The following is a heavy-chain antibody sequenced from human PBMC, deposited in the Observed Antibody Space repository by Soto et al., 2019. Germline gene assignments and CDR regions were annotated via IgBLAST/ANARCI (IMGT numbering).Heavy chain of an antibody. D-gene: IGHD2-2*01. CDR2: ISGSGGST. J-gene: IGHJ6*02. CDR3: AKDKIEDIVVVPAALYGMDV. Sequence: PGGSLRLSCAASGFTFADYAMNWVRQAPGKGLEWVSAISGSGGSTYYADSVKGRFTISRDNSKNTLYLQMNSLRAEDTAVYYCAKDKIEDIVVVPAALYGMDVCGQGTTVTVSS. V-gene: IGHV3-23*01. CDR1: GFTFADYA.